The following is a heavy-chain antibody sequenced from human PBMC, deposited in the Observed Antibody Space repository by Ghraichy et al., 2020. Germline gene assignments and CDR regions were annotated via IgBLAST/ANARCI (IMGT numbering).Heavy chain of an antibody. Sequence: GGSLRLSCVASGLMFTCYALHWVRQAPGKGLEWVALISWDGRDAYYADSVKGRFTVSRDNSKKILYLQLDSLKPEDTAVYYCVKPPASYAGSYYFESWGKGALVTVSS. CDR1: GLMFTCYA. J-gene: IGHJ4*02. CDR3: VKPPASYAGSYYFES. D-gene: IGHD1-1*01. CDR2: ISWDGRDA. V-gene: IGHV3-30*18.